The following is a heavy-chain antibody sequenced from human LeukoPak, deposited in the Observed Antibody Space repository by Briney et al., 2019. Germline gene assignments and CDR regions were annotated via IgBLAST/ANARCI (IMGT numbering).Heavy chain of an antibody. CDR1: GYTFTSYD. V-gene: IGHV1-8*01. CDR2: MNPNSGNT. J-gene: IGHJ5*02. Sequence: GTSVKVSCKASGYTFTSYDINWVRQATGQGLEWMGWMNPNSGNTGYAQKFQGRVTMTRNASISIAYMELSSLRSEDTAVYYCARRRHPGTLTNWFDPWGQGTLVTVSS. CDR3: ARRRHPGTLTNWFDP. D-gene: IGHD6-13*01.